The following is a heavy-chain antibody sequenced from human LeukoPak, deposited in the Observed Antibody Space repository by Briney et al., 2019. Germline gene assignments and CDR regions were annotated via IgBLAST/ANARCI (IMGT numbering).Heavy chain of an antibody. D-gene: IGHD5-12*01. CDR3: ATHRRSGSGGSENAFEI. CDR2: IYDSGTT. V-gene: IGHV4-39*01. CDR1: GDSTSSSTYY. Sequence: SETLSLTCTVSGDSTSSSTYYWDWIRQAPGKGLEWVRYIYDSGTTHYNPSLKSPVTISGDTSKNQFSLKLNSVTAADTAIYYCATHRRSGSGGSENAFEIWGQGTMVTVSS. J-gene: IGHJ3*02.